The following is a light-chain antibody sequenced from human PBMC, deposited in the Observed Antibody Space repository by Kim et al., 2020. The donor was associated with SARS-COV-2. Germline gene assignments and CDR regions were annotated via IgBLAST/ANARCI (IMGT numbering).Light chain of an antibody. CDR1: SGHSSYA. V-gene: IGLV4-69*01. CDR2: LNSDGSH. J-gene: IGLJ3*02. Sequence: ASVKRTCTLSSGHSSYAIAWHQQQPEKGTRYLMKLNSDGSHSKGDGIPDRFSGSSSGAERYLTISSLQSEDEADYYCQTWGTGNWVFGGGTQLTVL. CDR3: QTWGTGNWV.